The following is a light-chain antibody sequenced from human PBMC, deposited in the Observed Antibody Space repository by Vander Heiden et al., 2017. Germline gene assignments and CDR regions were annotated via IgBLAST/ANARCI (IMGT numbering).Light chain of an antibody. CDR3: QTYDSSLSGSRV. CDR2: GNS. V-gene: IGLV1-40*01. CDR1: TSNIGEGYD. J-gene: IGLJ2*01. Sequence: QSVLTPPPSVSGAPGQRVTISCTGSTSNIGEGYDVPWYQQHPGTAPNLLIYGNSNRPSGVPDRFSGSKSGTSAALAITGLQAEDEADYYCQTYDSSLSGSRVFGGGTKLTVL.